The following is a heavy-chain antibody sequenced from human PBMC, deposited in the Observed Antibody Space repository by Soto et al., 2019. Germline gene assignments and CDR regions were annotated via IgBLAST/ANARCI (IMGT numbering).Heavy chain of an antibody. CDR1: GGSTSSYY. J-gene: IGHJ6*03. CDR2: IYYSGST. Sequence: SETLSLTCTVSGGSTSSYYWSWIRQPPGKGLEWIGYIYYSGSTNYNPSLKSGVTISVDTSETQFSLKLSSVTAADTAVYYCARRNYYYYMDVWGEGTTVTVSS. V-gene: IGHV4-59*01. CDR3: ARRNYYYYMDV.